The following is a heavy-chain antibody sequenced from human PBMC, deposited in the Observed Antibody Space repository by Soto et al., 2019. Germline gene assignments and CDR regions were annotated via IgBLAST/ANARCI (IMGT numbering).Heavy chain of an antibody. J-gene: IGHJ6*02. CDR1: GYTFTSYG. V-gene: IGHV1-18*01. Sequence: ASVKVSCKASGYTFTSYGISWVRQAPGQGLEWMGWISAYNGNANYAQKLQGRVTMTTDTSTSTAYMELRSLRSDDTAVYYCARNLNYDFWSGYYDYYYYGMEVWGQGTTVTVSS. CDR3: ARNLNYDFWSGYYDYYYYGMEV. D-gene: IGHD3-3*01. CDR2: ISAYNGNA.